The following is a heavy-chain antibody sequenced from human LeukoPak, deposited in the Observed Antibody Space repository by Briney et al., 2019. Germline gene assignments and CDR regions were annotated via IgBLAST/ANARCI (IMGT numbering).Heavy chain of an antibody. CDR3: ARGKDSSSPSFDY. Sequence: ASAKVSCKASGYTFTSYDINWVRQATGQGLEWMGWMNPNSGNTGYAQKFQGRVTITRNTSISTAYMELSSLRSEDTAVYYCARGKDSSSPSFDYWGQGTLVTVSS. D-gene: IGHD6-6*01. V-gene: IGHV1-8*03. CDR1: GYTFTSYD. CDR2: MNPNSGNT. J-gene: IGHJ4*02.